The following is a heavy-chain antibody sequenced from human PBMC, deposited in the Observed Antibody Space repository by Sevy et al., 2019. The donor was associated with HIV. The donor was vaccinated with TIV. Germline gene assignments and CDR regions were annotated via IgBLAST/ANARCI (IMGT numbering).Heavy chain of an antibody. V-gene: IGHV3-30*12. J-gene: IGHJ4*02. CDR2: IGYDGSNI. CDR1: GVTLSSYG. CDR3: ARDARIFGDYLLAYFDY. D-gene: IGHD3-9*01. Sequence: GGSLRLSCAASGVTLSSYGIHWDRQAPGKGLEWVAVIGYDGSNIHYAHSVKGRFTISRDNSKDTYFLQMDSLRAEDTAIYYCARDARIFGDYLLAYFDYWGQGTLVTVSS.